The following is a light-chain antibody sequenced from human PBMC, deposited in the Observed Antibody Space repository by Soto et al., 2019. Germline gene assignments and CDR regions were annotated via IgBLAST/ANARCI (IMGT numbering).Light chain of an antibody. CDR2: DTS. CDR3: QQYDHWPPGA. CDR1: QSVSSS. J-gene: IGKJ1*01. Sequence: EIVVTQSPATLSVSPGERVTLSCRASQSVSSSLAWYQQRPGQAPRLLIYDTSTRAAGIAARFSGSGSGTEFTLTINSLESEDSAVYYCQQYDHWPPGAFGQGTTVEIK. V-gene: IGKV3-15*01.